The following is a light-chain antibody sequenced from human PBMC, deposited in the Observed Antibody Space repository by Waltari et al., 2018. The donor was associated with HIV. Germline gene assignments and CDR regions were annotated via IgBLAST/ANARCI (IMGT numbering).Light chain of an antibody. CDR2: DVT. J-gene: IGLJ3*02. CDR3: CSYAGNYPVL. V-gene: IGLV2-11*01. Sequence: QSALTQPRSVSGSPGQSVPITCTGTSSDVGGYKYVPWYQQNADKAPKFIIYDVTTRRSGVPDRFSGSKSGNTASLTIPGLQAEDEADYYCCSYAGNYPVLFGGRTKLPVL. CDR1: SSDVGGYKY.